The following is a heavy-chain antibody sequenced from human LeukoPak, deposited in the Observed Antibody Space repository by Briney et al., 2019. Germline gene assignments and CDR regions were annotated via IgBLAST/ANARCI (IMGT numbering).Heavy chain of an antibody. J-gene: IGHJ4*02. D-gene: IGHD3-16*02. CDR3: ARHVILRLGELSIHAYYFDY. CDR1: GGSISSSSYY. CDR2: IYYSGST. Sequence: SETMSLTCTVSGGSISSSSYYWGWIRQPPGKGREWSGSIYYSGSTYYNPSLKSRVTISVDTSKNQFSLKLSSVTAADTAVYYCARHVILRLGELSIHAYYFDYWGQRTLVTVSS. V-gene: IGHV4-39*01.